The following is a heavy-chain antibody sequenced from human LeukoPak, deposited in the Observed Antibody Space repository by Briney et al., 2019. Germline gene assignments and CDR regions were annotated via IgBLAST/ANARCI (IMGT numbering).Heavy chain of an antibody. Sequence: GGSLRLSCGASGFTFNTYGMSWVRQAPGKGLEWVSGISGSGRRTYYADSVKGRFTISRDNSQNTLYLQMNSLRAEDTAVYYCAKGLSTYSSSSPDYWGQGTLVTVSS. CDR1: GFTFNTYG. J-gene: IGHJ4*02. CDR2: ISGSGRRT. CDR3: AKGLSTYSSSSPDY. V-gene: IGHV3-23*01. D-gene: IGHD6-6*01.